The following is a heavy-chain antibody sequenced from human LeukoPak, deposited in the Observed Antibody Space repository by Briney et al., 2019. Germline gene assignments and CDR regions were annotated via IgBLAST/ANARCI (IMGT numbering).Heavy chain of an antibody. J-gene: IGHJ5*02. CDR2: IYYSGST. D-gene: IGHD1-26*01. CDR3: ARFVGLQYNRFDP. Sequence: PSETLSLTCTVSGGSISSYYWSWIRQPPGKGLEWIGYIYYSGSTNYNPSLKSRVTISVDTSKNQFSLKLISVTAADTAVYYCARFVGLQYNRFDPWGQGTLVTVSS. V-gene: IGHV4-59*08. CDR1: GGSISSYY.